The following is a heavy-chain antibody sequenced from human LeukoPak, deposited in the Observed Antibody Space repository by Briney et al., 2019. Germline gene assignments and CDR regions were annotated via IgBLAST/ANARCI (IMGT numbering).Heavy chain of an antibody. CDR3: ARQSRPSIYGDYTPIGY. V-gene: IGHV3-30-3*01. Sequence: PGGSLRLSCAASGFTFSSYAMHWVRQAPGKGLEWVAVISYDGSNKYYADSVKGRFTISRDNSKNTLYLQMNSLRAEDTAVYYCARQSRPSIYGDYTPIGYWGQGTLVTVSS. CDR1: GFTFSSYA. D-gene: IGHD4-17*01. J-gene: IGHJ4*02. CDR2: ISYDGSNK.